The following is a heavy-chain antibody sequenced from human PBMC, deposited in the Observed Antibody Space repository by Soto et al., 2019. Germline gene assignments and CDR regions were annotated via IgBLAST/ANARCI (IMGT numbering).Heavy chain of an antibody. D-gene: IGHD5-12*01. J-gene: IGHJ4*02. V-gene: IGHV1-46*01. Sequence: ASVTVSCKASAHTLTTYYIHWVRQAPGQGFEWMGVINPRGDNTNYAQKFQGRVTMTRDTSTSTVYMELSSLISEDTAVYYCARVRDGYNYNSFDYWGQGTLVTVSS. CDR2: INPRGDNT. CDR3: ARVRDGYNYNSFDY. CDR1: AHTLTTYY.